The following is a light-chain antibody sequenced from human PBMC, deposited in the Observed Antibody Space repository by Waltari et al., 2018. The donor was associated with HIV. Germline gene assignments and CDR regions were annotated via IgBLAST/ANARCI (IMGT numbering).Light chain of an antibody. J-gene: IGLJ2*01. CDR3: SSYTSSSTSVV. V-gene: IGLV2-14*03. CDR1: SSDVGDYHY. CDR2: DVT. Sequence: QSALTQPASVSGSPGQSITISCTGTSSDVGDYHYVSWYQQHPGKAPKLRIYDVTNRPSGISNRFSGSKSGNTASLTISGLQAEDEAEYYCSSYTSSSTSVVFGGGTKLTVL.